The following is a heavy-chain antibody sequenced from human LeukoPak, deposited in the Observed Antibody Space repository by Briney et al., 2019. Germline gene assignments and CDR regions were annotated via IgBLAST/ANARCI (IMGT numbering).Heavy chain of an antibody. Sequence: GGSLRLSCAASGFTFSDYYMSWIRQAPGKGLEWVSYISTSGTSTIYYADSVRGRFTITRDNAKNSLYLQMNSLRAEDTAVYYCARDLGSYDSSGFYDSWGQGALVTVSS. CDR1: GFTFSDYY. CDR2: ISTSGTSTI. D-gene: IGHD3-22*01. V-gene: IGHV3-11*01. CDR3: ARDLGSYDSSGFYDS. J-gene: IGHJ5*01.